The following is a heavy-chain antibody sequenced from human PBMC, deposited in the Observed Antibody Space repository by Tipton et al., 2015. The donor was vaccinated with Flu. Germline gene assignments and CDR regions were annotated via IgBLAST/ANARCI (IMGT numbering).Heavy chain of an antibody. CDR2: IYYTGYP. V-gene: IGHV4-39*07. CDR1: GGSITSSSFY. D-gene: IGHD3-16*01. J-gene: IGHJ5*01. Sequence: TLSLTCSVSGGSITSSSFYWGWIRQPPGRGLEWVGSIYYTGYPYYNPSLKSRLAMSIGTSKSQFSLRLTSMTAADTAVYYCAKIKFGWVESWAQGTLVTVSS. CDR3: AKIKFGWVES.